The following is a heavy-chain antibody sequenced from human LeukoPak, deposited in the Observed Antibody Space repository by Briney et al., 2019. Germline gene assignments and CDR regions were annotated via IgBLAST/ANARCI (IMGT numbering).Heavy chain of an antibody. CDR1: GFNTGTYW. Sequence: GGSLRLSCAASGFNTGTYWMTWVRQAPGKGLEWVANINEDGSEKYYVDSVKGRFTISRDNTKNSLYLQLIGLRAEDMAVYYCARDLTVSTRGGGCGYSTCYYDAFDIWGQGTMLTVSP. CDR2: INEDGSEK. V-gene: IGHV3-7*01. D-gene: IGHD2-2*01. J-gene: IGHJ3*02. CDR3: ARDLTVSTRGGGCGYSTCYYDAFDI.